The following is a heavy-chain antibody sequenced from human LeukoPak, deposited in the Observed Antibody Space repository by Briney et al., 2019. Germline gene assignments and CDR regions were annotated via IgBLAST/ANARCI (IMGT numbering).Heavy chain of an antibody. Sequence: GGSLRLSCVASGFTFSTYWMHWVRQAPGKGLLWVSRLSGDGSSTAYADSLKGRFTISRDNAKHTLYLQMNSLRAEDTAVYFCARDPAARSGNYSYHGMDVWGLGTTVTVSS. D-gene: IGHD1-26*01. CDR2: LSGDGSST. J-gene: IGHJ6*02. V-gene: IGHV3-74*03. CDR1: GFTFSTYW. CDR3: ARDPAARSGNYSYHGMDV.